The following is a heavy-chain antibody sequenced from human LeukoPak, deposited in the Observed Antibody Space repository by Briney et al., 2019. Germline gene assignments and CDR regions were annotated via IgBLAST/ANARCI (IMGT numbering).Heavy chain of an antibody. CDR2: IFHSGNT. Sequence: SETLSLTCTVSGYSISSGYYWAWTRQPPGKGLEWIGSIFHSGNTYFNPSLKSRVTISVDTSKNQFSLQLTSVTAADTAVYYCAREVRYCSSDTCFGMDVWGQGTTVIVSS. CDR1: GYSISSGYY. CDR3: AREVRYCSSDTCFGMDV. V-gene: IGHV4-38-2*02. D-gene: IGHD2-2*01. J-gene: IGHJ6*02.